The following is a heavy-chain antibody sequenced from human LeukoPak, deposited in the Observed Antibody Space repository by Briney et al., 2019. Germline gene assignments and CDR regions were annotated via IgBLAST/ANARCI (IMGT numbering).Heavy chain of an antibody. J-gene: IGHJ4*02. V-gene: IGHV3-30-3*01. CDR3: ARGGVAAAGTKRYYFDY. Sequence: QPGGSLRLSCAASGFTFSTYVMHWVRQAPGKGLEWVAVISFDGSNELYADSVRGRFTISRDNSKNTLYLQMNSLRPEDTAVYYCARGGVAAAGTKRYYFDYWGQGTLVTVSS. CDR2: ISFDGSNE. D-gene: IGHD6-13*01. CDR1: GFTFSTYV.